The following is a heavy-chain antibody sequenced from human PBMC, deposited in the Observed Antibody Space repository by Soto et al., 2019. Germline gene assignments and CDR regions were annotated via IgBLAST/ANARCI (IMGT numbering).Heavy chain of an antibody. CDR1: GDSISNLDYF. Sequence: PSETLSLTCSVSGDSISNLDYFWAWIRQPPGQALEYIGYIYKSATTYYNPSFESRVAISVDTSKSQFSLNVTSVTAADTALYFCARGRYCLTGRCFPNWFESWGQGALVTVSS. J-gene: IGHJ5*01. D-gene: IGHD7-27*01. CDR3: ARGRYCLTGRCFPNWFES. V-gene: IGHV4-30-4*01. CDR2: IYKSATT.